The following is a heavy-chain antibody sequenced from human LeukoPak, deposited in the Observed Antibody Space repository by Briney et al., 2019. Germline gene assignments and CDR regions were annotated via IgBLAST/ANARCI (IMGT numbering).Heavy chain of an antibody. V-gene: IGHV4-30-2*05. J-gene: IGHJ4*02. CDR3: ARVGVVVTRYYFDY. Sequence: SETLSLTCTVSGGSISSGGYYWSWIRQPPGKGLEWIGYIYHSGSTYYNPSLKSRVTISVDTSKNQFSLKLSSVTAADTAVYYCARVGVVVTRYYFDYWGQGTLVTVSS. D-gene: IGHD2-21*02. CDR1: GGSISSGGYY. CDR2: IYHSGST.